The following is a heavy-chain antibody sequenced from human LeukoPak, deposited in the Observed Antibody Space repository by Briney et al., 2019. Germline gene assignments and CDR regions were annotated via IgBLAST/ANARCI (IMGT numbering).Heavy chain of an antibody. D-gene: IGHD3-3*01. J-gene: IGHJ4*02. CDR1: GGSFSDYY. Sequence: SETLSLTCAVYGGSFSDYYWSWIRQPPGKGLEWIGEINHTGSTNYNPSLKSRVTISVDTSKKEFTLKLSSVTAADTAVYYCARTYYSFWSNYYGYWGQGTLVTVSS. V-gene: IGHV4-34*01. CDR2: INHTGST. CDR3: ARTYYSFWSNYYGY.